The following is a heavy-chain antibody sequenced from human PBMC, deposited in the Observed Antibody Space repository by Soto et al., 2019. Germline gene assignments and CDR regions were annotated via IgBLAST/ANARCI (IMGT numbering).Heavy chain of an antibody. D-gene: IGHD6-13*01. CDR2: MNPNSGNT. CDR3: ARRSIAAAEDAFDI. V-gene: IGHV1-8*01. Sequence: ASVKVSCKASGYTFTSYDLNWVRQATGQGLEWMGWMNPNSGNTGYAQKFQGRVTMTRNTAISTAYMELSSLRSEDTDVDYCARRSIAAAEDAFDIWGQGTMVTVSS. CDR1: GYTFTSYD. J-gene: IGHJ3*02.